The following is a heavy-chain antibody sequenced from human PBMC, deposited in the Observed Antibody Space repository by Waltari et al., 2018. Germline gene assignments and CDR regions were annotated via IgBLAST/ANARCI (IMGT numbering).Heavy chain of an antibody. J-gene: IGHJ4*02. D-gene: IGHD6-19*01. CDR1: GYTFDTHY. Sequence: QVHLVQSGAEVKKPGTSVKISCKASGYTFDTHYIQWVRQAPGQRPEWMGIRNPYGNRGSNAPKFQDRLIITTDTSTNTAYMEMSGLTSDDTAVYYCATARLKSAGWYRYEYWGQGTLVTVSS. CDR3: ATARLKSAGWYRYEY. V-gene: IGHV1-46*02. CDR2: RNPYGNRG.